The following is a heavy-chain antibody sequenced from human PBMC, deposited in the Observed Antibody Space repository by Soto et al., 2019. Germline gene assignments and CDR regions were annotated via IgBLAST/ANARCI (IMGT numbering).Heavy chain of an antibody. CDR3: STDSYSDMTVVRLDN. CDR1: AFTFSHAW. D-gene: IGHD3-22*01. CDR2: IKSKTDGGTT. J-gene: IGHJ4*01. V-gene: IGHV3-15*07. Sequence: GGPLRLSCAASAFTFSHAWINWVRQAPGKELEWVSRIKSKTDGGTTDYAAPVKGRFAITRDDSKNIAYMQMNSLKIEDTAVYYCSTDSYSDMTVVRLDNWGHGTLVTVSS.